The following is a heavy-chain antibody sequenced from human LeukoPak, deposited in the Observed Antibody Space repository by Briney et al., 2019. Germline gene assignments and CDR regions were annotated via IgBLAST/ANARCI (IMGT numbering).Heavy chain of an antibody. Sequence: GGSLRLSCAASGFTFSSYSMNWVRQAPGKGLEWVSSISSSSSYIYYADSVKGRFTISRDNAKNSLYLQMNSLRAEDTAVYYCARVVSSWAFDYWGQGTLVTVSS. J-gene: IGHJ4*02. D-gene: IGHD6-13*01. V-gene: IGHV3-21*01. CDR1: GFTFSSYS. CDR3: ARVVSSWAFDY. CDR2: ISSSSSYI.